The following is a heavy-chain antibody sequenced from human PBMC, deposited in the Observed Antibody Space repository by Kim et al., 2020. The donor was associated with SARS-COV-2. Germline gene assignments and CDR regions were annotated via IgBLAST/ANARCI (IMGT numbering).Heavy chain of an antibody. CDR2: IRSKANSYAT. D-gene: IGHD3-10*01. Sequence: GGSLRLSCAASGFTFSGSAMHWVRQASGKGLEWVGRIRSKANSYATAYAASVKGRFTISRDDSKNTAYLQMNSLKTEGTAVYYCTRPALGRFGEFDYWGQGTLVTVSS. V-gene: IGHV3-73*01. CDR1: GFTFSGSA. J-gene: IGHJ4*02. CDR3: TRPALGRFGEFDY.